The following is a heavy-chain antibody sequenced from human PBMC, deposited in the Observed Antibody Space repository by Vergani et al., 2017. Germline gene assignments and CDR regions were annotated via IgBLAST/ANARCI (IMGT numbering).Heavy chain of an antibody. CDR1: GGSISSSSYY. D-gene: IGHD1-26*01. Sequence: QLQLLESGPGLVKPSETLSLTCTVSGGSISSSSYYWSWIRQPPGKGLEWIGEINHSGSTNYNPSLKSRVTISVDTSKNQFSLKLSSVTAADTAVYYCARAPGSRGGKYFDYWGQGTRVTVS. J-gene: IGHJ4*02. CDR3: ARAPGSRGGKYFDY. V-gene: IGHV4-39*07. CDR2: INHSGST.